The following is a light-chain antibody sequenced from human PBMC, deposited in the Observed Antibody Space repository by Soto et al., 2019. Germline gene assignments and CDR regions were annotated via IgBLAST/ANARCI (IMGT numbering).Light chain of an antibody. Sequence: EVVLTQSPGTLSLSPGERATLSCRASQSVSNNYFAWYQQKPGQAPRLLIFGSSDRATGIPDRFSGSGSGTDFTLIIIRLEPEDFAVYYCQQYGSSPPYTFGQGTKLEIK. V-gene: IGKV3-20*01. CDR3: QQYGSSPPYT. CDR2: GSS. CDR1: QSVSNNY. J-gene: IGKJ2*01.